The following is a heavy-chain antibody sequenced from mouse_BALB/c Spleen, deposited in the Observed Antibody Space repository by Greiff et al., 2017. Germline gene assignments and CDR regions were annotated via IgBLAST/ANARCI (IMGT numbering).Heavy chain of an antibody. V-gene: IGHV14-3*02. Sequence: EVQLVESGAELVKPGASVKLSCTASGFNIKDTYMHWVKQRPEQGLEWIGRIDPANGNTKYDPKFQGKATITADTSSNTAYLQLSSLTSEDTAVYYCARSHYYGSSRYFDYWGQGTALTVSS. CDR2: IDPANGNT. J-gene: IGHJ2*01. CDR1: GFNIKDTY. CDR3: ARSHYYGSSRYFDY. D-gene: IGHD1-1*01.